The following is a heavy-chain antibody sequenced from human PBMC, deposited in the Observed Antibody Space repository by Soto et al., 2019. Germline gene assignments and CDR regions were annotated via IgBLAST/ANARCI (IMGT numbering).Heavy chain of an antibody. D-gene: IGHD2-2*01. CDR3: ARGSSSTSGVIDY. J-gene: IGHJ4*02. CDR1: AFNFRDYW. CDR2: INEDGSEK. V-gene: IGHV3-7*04. Sequence: EVQLVESGGGLVQPGGSLRLSCAASAFNFRDYWMSWVRQAPGKGLEWVVKINEDGSEKYYVDSVKGRFTISRDNPKDSLYLQMNRLLVADTAMYYCARGSSSTSGVIDYWGQGTLVTVYS.